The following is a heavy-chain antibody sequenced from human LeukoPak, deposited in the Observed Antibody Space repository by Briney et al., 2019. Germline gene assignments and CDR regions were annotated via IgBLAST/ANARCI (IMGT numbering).Heavy chain of an antibody. Sequence: RTGGSLRLSCAASGFTFDDYGMSWVRQAPGKGLEWVSGINWNGGSTGYADSVKGRFTISRDNAKNSLYLQMNSLRAEDTALYYCARNYYDSSGYSSWSQGTLVTVSS. CDR3: ARNYYDSSGYSS. V-gene: IGHV3-20*04. CDR2: INWNGGST. J-gene: IGHJ4*02. D-gene: IGHD3-22*01. CDR1: GFTFDDYG.